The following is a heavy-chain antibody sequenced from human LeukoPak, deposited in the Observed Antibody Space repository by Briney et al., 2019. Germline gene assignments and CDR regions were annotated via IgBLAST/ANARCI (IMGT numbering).Heavy chain of an antibody. J-gene: IGHJ4*02. V-gene: IGHV3-23*01. CDR3: ATGSSGWSK. CDR2: ISGSGGST. CDR1: GFSFSDYA. Sequence: QSGGSLRLSCAASGFSFSDYAMGWVRQAPGKGLEWVSAISGSGGSTYYADSVKGRFTISRDNSKNTLYLQMNSLRAEDTAVYYCATGSSGWSKWGQGTLVTVSS. D-gene: IGHD6-19*01.